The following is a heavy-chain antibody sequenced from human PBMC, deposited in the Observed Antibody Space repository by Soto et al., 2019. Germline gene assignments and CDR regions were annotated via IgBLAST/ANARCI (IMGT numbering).Heavy chain of an antibody. V-gene: IGHV5-10-1*01. CDR3: ARHPSITMVRGVVEDYYGMDV. CDR1: GYKFTNYW. Sequence: RGESLKISCKGSGYKFTNYWIIWVRQMPGKGLEWMGKIDPTESYTNYSPSFQGHVTISADKSISTAYLQWSSLKASDTAMYYCARHPSITMVRGVVEDYYGMDVWGQGTTVTVSS. CDR2: IDPTESYT. D-gene: IGHD3-10*01. J-gene: IGHJ6*02.